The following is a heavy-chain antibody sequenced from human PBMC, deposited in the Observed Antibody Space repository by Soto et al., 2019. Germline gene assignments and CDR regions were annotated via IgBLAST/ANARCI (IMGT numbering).Heavy chain of an antibody. V-gene: IGHV4-61*03. D-gene: IGHD6-13*01. CDR2: TSNSGSA. CDR3: ASQQLVSFVDYYGMDV. CDR1: GGSVNSGTDY. Sequence: PSETLSLTCTVSGGSVNSGTDYWSWIRQPPGKGLEWIGYTSNSGSAKYNPSLKSRVTITTDTSTNHFSLKLTSVTAADTAVYYCASQQLVSFVDYYGMDVWGQGTTVTVSS. J-gene: IGHJ6*02.